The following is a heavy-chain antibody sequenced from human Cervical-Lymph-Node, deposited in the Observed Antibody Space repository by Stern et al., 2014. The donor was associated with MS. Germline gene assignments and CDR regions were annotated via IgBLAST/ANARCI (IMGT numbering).Heavy chain of an antibody. Sequence: EVQLVESGGGLVQPGGSLRLSCAASGFTFSTYDIHWVRQATGNGLEWVSAISTAGDTYYPGSVKCRFTISRENAKNSVYLQMNSLRAGDTAVYYCARDRTGDYGLEVWGQGTTVTVSS. CDR3: ARDRTGDYGLEV. J-gene: IGHJ6*02. D-gene: IGHD1-1*01. CDR1: GFTFSTYD. CDR2: ISTAGDT. V-gene: IGHV3-13*01.